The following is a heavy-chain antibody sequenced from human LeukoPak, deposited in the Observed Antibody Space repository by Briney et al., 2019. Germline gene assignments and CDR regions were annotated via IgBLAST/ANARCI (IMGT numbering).Heavy chain of an antibody. V-gene: IGHV4-4*02. CDR2: IYHSGST. J-gene: IGHJ3*02. D-gene: IGHD2-15*01. Sequence: PSETLSLTCAVSGGSISSSNWWSWVRQPPGKGLEWIGEIYHSGSTNYNPSLKSRVTISVDKSKNQFSLKLSSVTAADTAVYYCAREGRYCSGGSCYEGAFDIWGQGTMVTVSS. CDR3: AREGRYCSGGSCYEGAFDI. CDR1: GGSISSSNW.